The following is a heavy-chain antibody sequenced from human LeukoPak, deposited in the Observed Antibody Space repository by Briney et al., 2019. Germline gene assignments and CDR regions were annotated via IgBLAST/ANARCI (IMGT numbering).Heavy chain of an antibody. D-gene: IGHD3-10*01. CDR2: MNPNSGNT. CDR3: ARVGGEPTIYYYYYYMDV. J-gene: IGHJ6*03. CDR1: GYTFTSYD. V-gene: IGHV1-8*01. Sequence: ASVKVSCKASGYTFTSYDINWVRQATGQGLEWMGWMNPNSGNTGYAQKFQGRVTMTRNTSISTAYMELSSLRSEDTAVYYCARVGGEPTIYYYYYYMDVWGKGTTVTVPS.